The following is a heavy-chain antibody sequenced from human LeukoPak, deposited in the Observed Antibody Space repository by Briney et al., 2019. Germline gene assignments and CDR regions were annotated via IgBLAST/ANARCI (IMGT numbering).Heavy chain of an antibody. CDR3: ARDHITMIEGAFDI. V-gene: IGHV3-33*08. D-gene: IGHD3-22*01. Sequence: PGGSLRLSCAASGFTFSSYAMHWVRQAPGKGLEWVAVIWYDGSNKYYADSVKGRFTISRDNSKNTLYLQMNSLRAEDTAVYYCARDHITMIEGAFDIWGQGTMVTVSS. CDR2: IWYDGSNK. CDR1: GFTFSSYA. J-gene: IGHJ3*02.